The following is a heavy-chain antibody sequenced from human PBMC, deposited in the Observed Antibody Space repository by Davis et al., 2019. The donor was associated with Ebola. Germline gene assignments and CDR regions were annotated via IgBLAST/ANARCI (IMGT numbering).Heavy chain of an antibody. V-gene: IGHV3-23*01. D-gene: IGHD1-14*01. CDR2: IVSRGDRT. CDR3: ARRNHRDYKEVDY. J-gene: IGHJ4*02. CDR1: GFTLSGYA. Sequence: GESLKISCAATGFTLSGYAMSWVRQAPGKGLEWVSAIVSRGDRTLYAYSVKGRFTISRDNSKNTLYRQMNSLRREDTATYYCARRNHRDYKEVDYWGQGTLVTVSS.